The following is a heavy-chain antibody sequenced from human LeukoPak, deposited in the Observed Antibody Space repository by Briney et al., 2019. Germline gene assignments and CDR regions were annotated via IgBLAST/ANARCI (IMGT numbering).Heavy chain of an antibody. V-gene: IGHV3-7*01. D-gene: IGHD3-9*01. J-gene: IGHJ5*02. CDR2: INQDGSEK. CDR1: GFTFSSFW. Sequence: GGSLRLSCAASGFTFSSFWMSWVRQAPGKGLEWVANINQDGSEKYYVDSVKGRFTISRDNAKNSLYLYMNSLRAEDTAVYYCARDKKFDWLNWFDPWGQGTLVTVSS. CDR3: ARDKKFDWLNWFDP.